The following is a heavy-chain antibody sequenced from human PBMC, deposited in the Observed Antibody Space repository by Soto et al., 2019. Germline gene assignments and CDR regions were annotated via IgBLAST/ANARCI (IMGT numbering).Heavy chain of an antibody. V-gene: IGHV3-74*01. CDR3: VCFECGRTAVVTTMETNGY. J-gene: IGHJ4*02. CDR1: GGSVSSGSYYW. Sequence: ETLSLTCTVSGGSVSSGSYYWMHWVRQGPGKGLVWVSRVNSDESTTSYADSVKGRFTISRDNAKNTLYLQMSSLRVEDTALYYCVCFECGRTAVVTTMETNGYWGQGTLVTVSS. CDR2: VNSDESTT. D-gene: IGHD2-21*02.